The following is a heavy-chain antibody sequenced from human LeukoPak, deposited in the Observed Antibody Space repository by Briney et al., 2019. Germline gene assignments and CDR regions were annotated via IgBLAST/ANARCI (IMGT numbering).Heavy chain of an antibody. J-gene: IGHJ4*02. D-gene: IGHD3-10*01. CDR2: INPSGGST. V-gene: IGHV1-46*01. CDR1: GYTFTSYY. Sequence: ASVKVSCKASGYTFTSYYMHWVRQAPGQGLEWMGTINPSGGSTSYAQKFQGRVTMTRDTSTSTVYMELSSLRSEDTAVYYCATTRMVRGVPFDYWGQGTLVTVSS. CDR3: ATTRMVRGVPFDY.